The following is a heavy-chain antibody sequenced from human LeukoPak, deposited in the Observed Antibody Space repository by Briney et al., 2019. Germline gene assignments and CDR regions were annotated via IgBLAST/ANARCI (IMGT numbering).Heavy chain of an antibody. CDR2: IIPIFGTA. V-gene: IGHV1-69*05. CDR1: GGTFSSYA. J-gene: IGHJ3*02. D-gene: IGHD2-2*01. Sequence: ASVKVSCKASGGTFSSYAISWVRQAPGQGLEWMGGIIPIFGTANYAQKFQGRVTITTDESTSTAYMELSSLRSEDTAVYYCARGVVPAAKDAFDIWGQGTMVTVSS. CDR3: ARGVVPAAKDAFDI.